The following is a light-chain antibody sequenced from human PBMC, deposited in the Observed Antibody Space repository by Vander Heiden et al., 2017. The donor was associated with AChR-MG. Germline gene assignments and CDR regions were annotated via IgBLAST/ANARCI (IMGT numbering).Light chain of an antibody. J-gene: IGKJ2*01. CDR1: QSLLHSNGYNY. Sequence: DIVMTQSPLSLPVTPGEPASISCRSSQSLLHSNGYNYLDWYLQKPGQSPQVLIYLGSNRASGVPDRFSGSGSGTDFTLKISRVEAEDVGVYYCRQALQTPYTFGQRSKLEIK. V-gene: IGKV2-28*01. CDR2: LGS. CDR3: RQALQTPYT.